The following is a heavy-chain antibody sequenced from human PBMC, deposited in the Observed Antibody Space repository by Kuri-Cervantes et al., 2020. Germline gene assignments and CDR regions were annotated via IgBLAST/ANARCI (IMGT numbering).Heavy chain of an antibody. D-gene: IGHD4-17*01. CDR1: GESFSGYY. CDR3: ARGGTMTTVTPFGY. V-gene: IGHV4-34*01. Sequence: SETLSLTCAVYGESFSGYYWSWIRQSPGKGLEWIGEIYHSGSTNYNPSLKSRVTISVDKSKNQFSLKLSSVTAADTAVYYCARGGTMTTVTPFGYWGQGTLVTVSS. CDR2: IYHSGST. J-gene: IGHJ4*02.